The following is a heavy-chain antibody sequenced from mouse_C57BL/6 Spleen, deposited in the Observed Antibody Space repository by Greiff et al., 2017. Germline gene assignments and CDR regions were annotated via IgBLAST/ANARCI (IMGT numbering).Heavy chain of an antibody. D-gene: IGHD1-1*01. CDR2: ISSGSSTI. CDR1: GFTFSDYG. V-gene: IGHV5-17*01. J-gene: IGHJ1*03. Sequence: EVQGVESGGGLVKPGGSLKLSCAASGFTFSDYGMHWVRQAPEKGLEWVAYISSGSSTIYYADTVKGRFTISRDNAKNTLFLQMTRLRSEDTAMYYWARGDYYGSRRTYWDFDVWGTGTTVTVSS. CDR3: ARGDYYGSRRTYWDFDV.